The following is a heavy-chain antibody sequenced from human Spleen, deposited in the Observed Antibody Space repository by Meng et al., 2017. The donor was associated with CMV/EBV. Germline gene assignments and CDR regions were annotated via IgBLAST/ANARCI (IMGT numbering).Heavy chain of an antibody. Sequence: GVAFSNTGMHRVWQRPGKGLDWVAVISNDGNNEGKTESEKVQFNISRDKSKNMVLMQMNRLRAGATATYYYDRATIEFMAGYRYFDYWGQGTLVTVSS. CDR3: DRATIEFMAGYRYFDY. D-gene: IGHD3-9*01. CDR2: ISNDGNNE. J-gene: IGHJ4*02. CDR1: GVAFSNTG. V-gene: IGHV3-30*10.